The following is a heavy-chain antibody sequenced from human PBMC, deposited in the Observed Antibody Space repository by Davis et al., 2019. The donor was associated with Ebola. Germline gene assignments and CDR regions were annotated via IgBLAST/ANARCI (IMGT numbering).Heavy chain of an antibody. CDR1: GYTFTSYD. CDR3: ARGPLRAIFGVLITSNWFDP. V-gene: IGHV1-8*01. Sequence: ASVKVSCKASGYTFTSYDINWVRQATGQGLEWMGWMNPNSGNTGYAQKFQGRVTMTRNTSIRTAYMELSSLRSEDTAVYYCARGPLRAIFGVLITSNWFDPWGQGTLVTVSS. D-gene: IGHD3-3*01. J-gene: IGHJ5*02. CDR2: MNPNSGNT.